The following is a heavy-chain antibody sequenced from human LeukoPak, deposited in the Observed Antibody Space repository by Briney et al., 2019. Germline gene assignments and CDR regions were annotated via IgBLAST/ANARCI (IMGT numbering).Heavy chain of an antibody. Sequence: SETLSLTCAVSGGSISSSNWWSWIRQPPGKGLEWIGEIYHSGSTNYNPSLKSRVTISVDKSKTQFSLKLSSVTAADTAVYYCARQSGSYYYYMDVWGKGTTVTIPS. CDR1: GGSISSSNW. CDR2: IYHSGST. J-gene: IGHJ6*03. V-gene: IGHV4-4*02. CDR3: ARQSGSYYYYMDV. D-gene: IGHD1-26*01.